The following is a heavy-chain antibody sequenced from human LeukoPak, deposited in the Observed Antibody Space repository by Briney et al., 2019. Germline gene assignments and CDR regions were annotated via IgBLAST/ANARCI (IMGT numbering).Heavy chain of an antibody. Sequence: TSETLSLTCAVYGGSFSGHYWNWIRQPPGRGLEWIGEIHHGGSTNYNPSPKSRVTISPDTSKNQFSLHLSSVTAADTAVYYCAGHHPRNTVDFWGQGTLVTVSS. V-gene: IGHV4-34*01. J-gene: IGHJ4*02. CDR1: GGSFSGHY. D-gene: IGHD2/OR15-2a*01. CDR3: AGHHPRNTVDF. CDR2: IHHGGST.